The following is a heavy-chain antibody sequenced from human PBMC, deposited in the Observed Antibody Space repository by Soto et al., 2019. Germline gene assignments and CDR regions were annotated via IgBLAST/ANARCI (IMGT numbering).Heavy chain of an antibody. Sequence: PSETLSLTCTVSGGSISSSSYYWGWIRQPPGKGLEWIGSIYYSGSTYYNPSLKSRVTISVDTSKNQFSLKLSSVTAADTAVYYCERLLFYGDYGSWFDPWGQGTLVTVS. D-gene: IGHD4-17*01. CDR3: ERLLFYGDYGSWFDP. V-gene: IGHV4-39*01. CDR2: IYYSGST. J-gene: IGHJ5*02. CDR1: GGSISSSSYY.